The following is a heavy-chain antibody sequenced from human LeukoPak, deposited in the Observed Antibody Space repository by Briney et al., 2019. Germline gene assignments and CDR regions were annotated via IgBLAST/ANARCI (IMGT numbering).Heavy chain of an antibody. J-gene: IGHJ4*02. CDR3: AKASRSSGYFDY. Sequence: GGSLRLSCAASGFTFDDYAMHWVRQAPGKGLEWVSGISWNSGSIGYADSVKGRFTISRDKAKNSLYLQMNSLRAEDTALYYCAKASRSSGYFDYWGQGTLVTVSS. CDR2: ISWNSGSI. CDR1: GFTFDDYA. V-gene: IGHV3-9*01. D-gene: IGHD6-19*01.